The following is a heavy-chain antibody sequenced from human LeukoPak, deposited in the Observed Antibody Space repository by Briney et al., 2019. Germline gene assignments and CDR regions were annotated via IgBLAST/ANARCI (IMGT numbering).Heavy chain of an antibody. D-gene: IGHD3-10*01. CDR3: ARVRVGFGELSLDY. CDR2: INHSGST. Sequence: PSETLSLTCAVYGGSFSGYYWSWIRQPPGKGLEWIGEINHSGSTNYNPSLKSRVTISVDTSKNQFSLKLSSVTAANTAVYYCARVRVGFGELSLDYWGQGTLVTVSS. V-gene: IGHV4-34*01. J-gene: IGHJ4*02. CDR1: GGSFSGYY.